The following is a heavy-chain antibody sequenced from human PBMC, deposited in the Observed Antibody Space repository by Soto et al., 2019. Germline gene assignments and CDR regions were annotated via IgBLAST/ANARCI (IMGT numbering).Heavy chain of an antibody. V-gene: IGHV4-31*03. CDR2: VYHTGAT. J-gene: IGHJ5*02. D-gene: IGHD1-26*01. CDR1: GDPLSYGGYY. Sequence: QVQLQESGPGLVEPSQTLSLVCSVSGDPLSYGGYYWSCVRQSPGKALEWIGFVYHTGATHYHPSLESRVTMAVDMSKNEFSLKLTSVTAADTATYYCAREGHSSWEWLDPWGQGILVTVSS. CDR3: AREGHSSWEWLDP.